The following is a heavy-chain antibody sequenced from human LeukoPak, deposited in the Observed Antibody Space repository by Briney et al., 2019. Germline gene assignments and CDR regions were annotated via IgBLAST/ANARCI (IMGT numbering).Heavy chain of an antibody. J-gene: IGHJ4*02. CDR2: ISAYNGNT. CDR3: ARDYYYDSSGPVRY. CDR1: GYTFTSYG. V-gene: IGHV1-18*01. D-gene: IGHD3-22*01. Sequence: ASVKVSCKASGYTFTSYGISWVRRAPGQGLEWMGWISAYNGNTNYAQKLQGRVTMTTDTSTSTAYMELRSLRSDDTAVYYCARDYYYDSSGPVRYWGQGTLVTVSS.